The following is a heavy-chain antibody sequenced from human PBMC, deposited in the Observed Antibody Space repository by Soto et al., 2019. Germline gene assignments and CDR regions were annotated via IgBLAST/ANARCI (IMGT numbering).Heavy chain of an antibody. Sequence: LRLSCAASGFTFSSYGMHWVRQAPGKGLEWVAVISYDGSNKYYADSVKGRFTISRDNSKNTLYLQMNSLRAEDTAVYYCARNKYYFDYWGQGTLVTVSS. CDR2: ISYDGSNK. V-gene: IGHV3-30*03. J-gene: IGHJ4*02. CDR1: GFTFSSYG. CDR3: ARNKYYFDY.